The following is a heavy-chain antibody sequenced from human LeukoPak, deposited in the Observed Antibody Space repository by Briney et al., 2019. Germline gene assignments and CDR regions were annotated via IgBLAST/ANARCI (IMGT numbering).Heavy chain of an antibody. D-gene: IGHD6-19*01. J-gene: IGHJ4*02. V-gene: IGHV4-4*07. Sequence: PSETLSLTCTVSGGSISSHYWSWIRQPAGKGLEWIGRIYTSGSTNYNPSLKSRVTMSVDTSKNQFSLKLSSVTAADTAVYYCARAVKSSGWYGYYFDYWGQGTLVTVSS. CDR2: IYTSGST. CDR1: GGSISSHY. CDR3: ARAVKSSGWYGYYFDY.